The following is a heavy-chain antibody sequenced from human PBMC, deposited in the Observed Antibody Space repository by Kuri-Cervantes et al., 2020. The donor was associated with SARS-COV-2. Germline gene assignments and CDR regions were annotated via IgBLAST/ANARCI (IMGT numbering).Heavy chain of an antibody. D-gene: IGHD1-26*01. V-gene: IGHV3-23*01. J-gene: IGHJ3*02. Sequence: GESLKISCAASGFTFSNYAMSWVRQAPGKGLKWVSVITGSGDSTYYADSVKGRFTISRDNSKNTLYLQMNSLRAEDTAVYYCAKDRGVGATDDAFDIWGQGTMVTVSS. CDR2: ITGSGDST. CDR1: GFTFSNYA. CDR3: AKDRGVGATDDAFDI.